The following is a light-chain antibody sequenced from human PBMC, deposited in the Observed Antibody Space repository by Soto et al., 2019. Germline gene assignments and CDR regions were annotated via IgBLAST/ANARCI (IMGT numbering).Light chain of an antibody. V-gene: IGKV4-1*01. Sequence: DIVMTQSPASLAVSLGERDTINCKSSQSLLNSANDKIHLAWYRQKPGQPPKLLIWRASTRDSGVPDRFSGSGSGTDFTLNINSLQAEDVATYYCQQYFSAHLTFGGGTKVEI. J-gene: IGKJ4*01. CDR3: QQYFSAHLT. CDR1: QSLLNSANDKIH. CDR2: RAS.